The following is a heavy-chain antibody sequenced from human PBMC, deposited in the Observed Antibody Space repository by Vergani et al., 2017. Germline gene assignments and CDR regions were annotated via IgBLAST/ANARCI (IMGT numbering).Heavy chain of an antibody. D-gene: IGHD1-26*01. Sequence: QVTLRESGPALVKPTQTLTLTCTFSGFSLSTSGMCVSWIRQPPGKALEWLALIDWDDDKYYSTSLKTRLTISKDTSKNQVVLKMTNMDPVDTATYYCARIRRGSYYFDYWGQGTLVTVSS. V-gene: IGHV2-70*01. CDR3: ARIRRGSYYFDY. CDR1: GFSLSTSGMC. CDR2: IDWDDDK. J-gene: IGHJ4*02.